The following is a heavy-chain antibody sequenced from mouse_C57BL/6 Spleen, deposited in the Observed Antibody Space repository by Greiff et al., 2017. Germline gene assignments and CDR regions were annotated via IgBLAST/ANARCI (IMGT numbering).Heavy chain of an antibody. CDR2: IYPGDGDT. J-gene: IGHJ2*01. D-gene: IGHD1-1*01. CDR1: GYVFSRYW. Sequence: QVQLQQSGAELVKPGASVKISCKASGYVFSRYWMNWVKQRPGKGLEWIGQIYPGDGDTNYNGNFKGKDTLTADKPSSTAYMQLSRLTYEDSAGYFCARDNYVSSGDYWGQGTTLTVSS. V-gene: IGHV1-80*01. CDR3: ARDNYVSSGDY.